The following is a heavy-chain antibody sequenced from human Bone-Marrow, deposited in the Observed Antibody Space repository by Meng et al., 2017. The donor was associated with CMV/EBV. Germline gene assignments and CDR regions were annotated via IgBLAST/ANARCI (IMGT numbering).Heavy chain of an antibody. D-gene: IGHD6-13*01. V-gene: IGHV3-72*01. Sequence: GGSLRLSCAASGFTFSDHYMDWVRQAPGKGLEWVGRTRNKARSYTTEYAASVKGRFTISRDDSKNTLYLQMNSLKTEDTAVYYCTTGGSSWYPIWGQGTMVTVSS. CDR2: TRNKARSYTT. CDR3: TTGGSSWYPI. J-gene: IGHJ3*02. CDR1: GFTFSDHY.